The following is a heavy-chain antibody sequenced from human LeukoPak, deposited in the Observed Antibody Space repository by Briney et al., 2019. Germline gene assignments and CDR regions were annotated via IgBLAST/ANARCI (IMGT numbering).Heavy chain of an antibody. CDR2: INHSGST. Sequence: SETLSLTCAVYGGSFSGYYWSWIRQPPGKGLEWIGEINHSGSTNYNPSLKSRITISVDTSKNQFSLKLSSVTAADTAVYYCARLDYDFWRGYYFDYWGQGTLVTVS. D-gene: IGHD3-3*01. J-gene: IGHJ4*02. V-gene: IGHV4-34*01. CDR1: GGSFSGYY. CDR3: ARLDYDFWRGYYFDY.